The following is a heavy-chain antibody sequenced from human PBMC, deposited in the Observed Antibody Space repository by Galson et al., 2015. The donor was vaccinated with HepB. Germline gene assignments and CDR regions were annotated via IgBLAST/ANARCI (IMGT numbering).Heavy chain of an antibody. CDR3: ARDRTSGYDSDNNWFDP. D-gene: IGHD5-12*01. Sequence: SVKVSCKASGGTFSSYAISWVRQAPGQGLEWMGGIIPIFGTANYAQKFQGRVTITADESTSTAYMELSSLRSEDTAVYYCARDRTSGYDSDNNWFDPWGQGTLVTVSS. J-gene: IGHJ5*02. CDR1: GGTFSSYA. CDR2: IIPIFGTA. V-gene: IGHV1-69*13.